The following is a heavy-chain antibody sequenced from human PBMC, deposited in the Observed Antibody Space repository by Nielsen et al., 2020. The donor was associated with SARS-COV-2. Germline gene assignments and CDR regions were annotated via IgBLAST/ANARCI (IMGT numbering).Heavy chain of an antibody. V-gene: IGHV4-59*05. CDR3: ARQLSSSWTGGAFDI. CDR1: GGSISSYY. Sequence: SETLSLTCTVSGGSISSYYWSWIRQPPGKGLEWIGSIYYSGSTYYNPSLKSRVTISVDTSKNQFSLKLSSVTAADTAVYYCARQLSSSWTGGAFDIWGQGTMVTVSS. D-gene: IGHD6-13*01. J-gene: IGHJ3*02. CDR2: IYYSGST.